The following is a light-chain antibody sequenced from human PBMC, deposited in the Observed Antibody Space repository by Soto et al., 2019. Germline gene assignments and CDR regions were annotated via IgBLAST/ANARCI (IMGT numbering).Light chain of an antibody. CDR2: GAS. J-gene: IGKJ2*01. CDR3: QHYNHWPMYT. Sequence: ELVMTQSPATLSASPGERATLSCRASQSVITNVAWYQQKPGQAPRLLIYGASTRATGIPARFSGSGSGTEFTLTISSLESRDFAFYYCQHYNHWPMYTFGQGTKVESK. CDR1: QSVITN. V-gene: IGKV3-15*01.